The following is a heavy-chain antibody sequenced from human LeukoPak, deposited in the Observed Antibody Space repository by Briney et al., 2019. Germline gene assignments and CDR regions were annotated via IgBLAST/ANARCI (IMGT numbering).Heavy chain of an antibody. Sequence: ASVKVSCKASGYTFTSYYMHWVRQAPGQGLEWMGIINPSGGSTSYAQKFQGRVTITADESTSTAYMELSSLRSEDTAVYYCASGALEYCSSTSCYRSSLYYYYYMDVWGKGTTVTISS. V-gene: IGHV1-46*01. CDR2: INPSGGST. CDR3: ASGALEYCSSTSCYRSSLYYYYYMDV. CDR1: GYTFTSYY. D-gene: IGHD2-2*02. J-gene: IGHJ6*03.